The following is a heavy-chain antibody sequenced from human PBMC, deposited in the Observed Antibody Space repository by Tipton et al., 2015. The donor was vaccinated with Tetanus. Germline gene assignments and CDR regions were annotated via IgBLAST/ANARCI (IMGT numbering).Heavy chain of an antibody. Sequence: TLSLTCTVSGASISGYYWTWIRQSAGKGLEWIGRIYPAGGTNYNPSLQSRVTMSVDTSKNQCSLNLTSVTAADTAVYYCARERLGPVTGTRYYFDYWGQGTLVIVSS. CDR3: ARERLGPVTGTRYYFDY. J-gene: IGHJ4*02. CDR2: IYPAGGT. CDR1: GASISGYY. D-gene: IGHD6-19*01. V-gene: IGHV4-4*07.